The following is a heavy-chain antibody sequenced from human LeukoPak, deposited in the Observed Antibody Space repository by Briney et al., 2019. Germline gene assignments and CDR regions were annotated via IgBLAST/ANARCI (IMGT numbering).Heavy chain of an antibody. V-gene: IGHV4-59*01. CDR1: GGSISTYY. J-gene: IGHJ1*01. Sequence: KPSETLSLTCTVSGGSISTYYWSWIRQPPGKGLERIGYVYYSGSTNYSPSLKSRVTISVDTSKNQFSLKLSSVTAADTAVYYCARDLVTGGNSLGNFQHWGQGTLVTVSS. D-gene: IGHD4-23*01. CDR2: VYYSGST. CDR3: ARDLVTGGNSLGNFQH.